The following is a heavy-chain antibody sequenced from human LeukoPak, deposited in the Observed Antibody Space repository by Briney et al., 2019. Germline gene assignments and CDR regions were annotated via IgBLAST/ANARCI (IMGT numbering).Heavy chain of an antibody. Sequence: PSETLSLTCTVSGGSISSGGYYWGWIRQPPGKGLEWIGNIYYNGSTYYNPSLKSRVTISVDTSKNQFSLKLSSVTAADTAVYYCARHSIAARGYYYYMDVWGKGTTVTVSS. CDR2: IYYNGST. CDR3: ARHSIAARGYYYYMDV. J-gene: IGHJ6*03. CDR1: GGSISSGGYY. D-gene: IGHD6-6*01. V-gene: IGHV4-39*01.